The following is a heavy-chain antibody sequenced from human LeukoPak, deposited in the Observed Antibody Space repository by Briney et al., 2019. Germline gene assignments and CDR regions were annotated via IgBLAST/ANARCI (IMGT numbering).Heavy chain of an antibody. Sequence: SVKVSCKASGGTFTSYAISWVRQAPGQGLEWMGRIIPILGIANYAQKFQGRVTITADKSTSTAYMELSSLRSEDTAVYYCARGAKQQLALNWFDRWGQGTLVTVSS. CDR2: IIPILGIA. CDR3: ARGAKQQLALNWFDR. V-gene: IGHV1-69*04. D-gene: IGHD6-13*01. J-gene: IGHJ5*02. CDR1: GGTFTSYA.